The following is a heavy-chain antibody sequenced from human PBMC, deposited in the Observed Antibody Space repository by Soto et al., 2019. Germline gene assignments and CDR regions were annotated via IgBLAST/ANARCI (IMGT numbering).Heavy chain of an antibody. CDR1: GGSFSGYY. D-gene: IGHD3-10*01. Sequence: SETLSLTCAVYGGSFSGYYWSWIRQPPGKGLEWIGEINHSGSTNYNPSLKSRVTISVDTSKNQFSLKLSSVTAADTAVYYCARHGLKYGSGSYYKGPGYYYYMDVWGKGTSVTVSS. CDR2: INHSGST. V-gene: IGHV4-34*01. J-gene: IGHJ6*03. CDR3: ARHGLKYGSGSYYKGPGYYYYMDV.